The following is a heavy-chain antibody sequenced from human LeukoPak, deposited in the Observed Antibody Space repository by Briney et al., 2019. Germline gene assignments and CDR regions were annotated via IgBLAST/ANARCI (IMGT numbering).Heavy chain of an antibody. J-gene: IGHJ4*02. V-gene: IGHV1-69*13. CDR3: ARGSSGSNFDY. CDR1: GYTFTTYA. CDR2: IIPIFGTA. Sequence: ASVKVSCKASGYTFTTYAMHWVRQAPGQGLEWMGGIIPIFGTANYAQKFQGRVTITADESTSTAYMELSSLRSEDTAVYYCARGSSGSNFDYWGQGTLVTVSS. D-gene: IGHD3-22*01.